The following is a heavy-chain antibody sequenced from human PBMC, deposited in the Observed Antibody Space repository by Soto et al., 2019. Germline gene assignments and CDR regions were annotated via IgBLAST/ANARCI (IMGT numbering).Heavy chain of an antibody. V-gene: IGHV1-46*01. Sequence: QVQLVQSGAEVKKPGASVKVSCKASGYTFTSYYIHWVRQAPGQGLEWMGVINPSAGNTVYAQKFQGRLTMTRDTSTSTVYMEVSSLRSEDTAVYYCARLHSTSPPYYFDYWGQGTLVTVSS. CDR1: GYTFTSYY. J-gene: IGHJ4*02. CDR3: ARLHSTSPPYYFDY. CDR2: INPSAGNT. D-gene: IGHD6-6*01.